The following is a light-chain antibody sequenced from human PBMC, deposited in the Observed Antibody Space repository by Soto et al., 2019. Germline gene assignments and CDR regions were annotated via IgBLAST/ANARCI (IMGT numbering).Light chain of an antibody. J-gene: IGLJ2*01. V-gene: IGLV1-44*01. CDR1: SSNIGSNT. Sequence: QSVLTQPPSVSGAPGQRVSFSCSGSSSNIGSNTVNWYQQLPGTAPKLLVYSNDQRPSGVPDRFSGSKSGTSASLAISGLQSEDEADYYCAAWDDSLDGVVFGGGTKLTVL. CDR3: AAWDDSLDGVV. CDR2: SND.